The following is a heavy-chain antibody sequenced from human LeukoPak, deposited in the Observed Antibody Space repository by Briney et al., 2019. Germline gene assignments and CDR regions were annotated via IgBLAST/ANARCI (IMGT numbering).Heavy chain of an antibody. D-gene: IGHD6-19*01. Sequence: AGGSLRLSCAASGFTFSTYAMHWVRQAPGKGLEWVALISYDGSNKYYADSLKGRFTISRDNSKNMLYLQMNSLRTEDTAVYYCARSLGGVAGLFDYWGQGTLVTVSS. V-gene: IGHV3-30*04. CDR2: ISYDGSNK. CDR3: ARSLGGVAGLFDY. J-gene: IGHJ4*02. CDR1: GFTFSTYA.